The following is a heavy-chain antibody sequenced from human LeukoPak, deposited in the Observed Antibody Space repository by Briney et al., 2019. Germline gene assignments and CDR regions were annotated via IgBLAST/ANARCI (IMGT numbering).Heavy chain of an antibody. CDR3: ARDMGFEWEPPDGDAFDI. CDR1: GYTFTSYG. CDR2: ISAYNGNT. J-gene: IGHJ3*02. V-gene: IGHV1-18*01. Sequence: ASMKVSCKASGYTFTSYGISWVRQAPGQGLEWMVWISAYNGNTNYAQKLQGRVTMTTDTSTSTAYMELRSLRSDDTAVYYCARDMGFEWEPPDGDAFDIWGQGTMVTVSS. D-gene: IGHD1-26*01.